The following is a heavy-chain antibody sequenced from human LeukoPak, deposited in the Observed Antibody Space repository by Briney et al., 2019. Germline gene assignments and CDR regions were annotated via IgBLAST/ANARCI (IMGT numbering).Heavy chain of an antibody. D-gene: IGHD3-9*01. CDR1: GGSASNYY. CDR2: IHHSGST. Sequence: SETLSLTCTVSGGSASNYYWGWIRQPPGKGLECIGYIHHSGSTTYNPSLKSRVTISVDTSKNQFSLKLSSVTAADTAVYYCARDYSGPDYDILTGYPRQYNWFDPWGQGTLVTVSS. J-gene: IGHJ5*02. CDR3: ARDYSGPDYDILTGYPRQYNWFDP. V-gene: IGHV4-59*02.